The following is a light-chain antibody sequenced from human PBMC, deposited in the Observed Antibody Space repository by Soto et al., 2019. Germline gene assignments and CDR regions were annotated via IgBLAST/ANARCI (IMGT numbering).Light chain of an antibody. CDR3: SSYTSSSTWL. Sequence: QSALTQPASVSGSPGQSITISCTGTSSDVGGYNYVSWYQQHPGKAPKLMIYDVSNRPSGVSNRFSGSKSGNTAALTISGIKADAEADYYCSSYTSSSTWLFGGGTKLTVL. CDR1: SSDVGGYNY. V-gene: IGLV2-14*01. J-gene: IGLJ3*02. CDR2: DVS.